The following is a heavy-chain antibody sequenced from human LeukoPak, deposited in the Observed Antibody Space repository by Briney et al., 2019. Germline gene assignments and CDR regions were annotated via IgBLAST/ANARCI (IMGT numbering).Heavy chain of an antibody. J-gene: IGHJ4*02. Sequence: SETLSLTCAVYGVSFSGYYWSWIRQPPGKGLEWIGEINHSGSTNYNPSLKSRVTISVDTSKNQFSLKLSSVTAADTAVYYCARVRVLIVRWLVREAGYFDYWGQGTLVTVSS. CDR3: ARVRVLIVRWLVREAGYFDY. D-gene: IGHD6-19*01. CDR1: GVSFSGYY. V-gene: IGHV4-34*01. CDR2: INHSGST.